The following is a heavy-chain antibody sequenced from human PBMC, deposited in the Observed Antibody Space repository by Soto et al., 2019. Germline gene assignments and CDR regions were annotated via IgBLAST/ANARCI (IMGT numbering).Heavy chain of an antibody. J-gene: IGHJ4*02. D-gene: IGHD6-19*01. CDR1: GFTFSAYS. CDR2: ITYSSNYI. Sequence: EVQLVESGGGLVKPGGSLKLSCASSGFTFSAYSMNWVRQAPGKGLEWVSSITYSSNYIYYADSVKGRFTISRDNAKNSLYLQMNSLRAEDTAVYYCARSRSGWYSAIDYWGQGTLVTVS. CDR3: ARSRSGWYSAIDY. V-gene: IGHV3-21*01.